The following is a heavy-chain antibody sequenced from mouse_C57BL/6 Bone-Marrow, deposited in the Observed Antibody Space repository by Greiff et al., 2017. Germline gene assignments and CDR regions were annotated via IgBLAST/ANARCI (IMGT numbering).Heavy chain of an antibody. Sequence: EVQLQQSGAELVRPGASVKLSCTASGFNIKDDYMHWVKQRPEQGLEWIGWIDPENGDTEYASKFQGKATITADTSSNPAYLQLSSLTSEDTAVYYCTTPFFDVWGTGTTVTVSS. V-gene: IGHV14-4*01. CDR1: GFNIKDDY. CDR3: TTPFFDV. CDR2: IDPENGDT. J-gene: IGHJ1*03.